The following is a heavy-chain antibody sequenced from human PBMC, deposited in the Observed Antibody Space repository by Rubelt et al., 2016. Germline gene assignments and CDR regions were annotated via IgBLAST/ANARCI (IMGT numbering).Heavy chain of an antibody. J-gene: IGHJ6*02. D-gene: IGHD2-2*01. Sequence: IPIFGTANYAQKFQGRVTITADKSTSTAYMELSSLRSEDTAVYYCARAIHPDIVVVPAAVYYYYGMDVWGQGTTVTVSS. CDR2: IPIFGTA. CDR3: ARAIHPDIVVVPAAVYYYYGMDV. V-gene: IGHV1-69*06.